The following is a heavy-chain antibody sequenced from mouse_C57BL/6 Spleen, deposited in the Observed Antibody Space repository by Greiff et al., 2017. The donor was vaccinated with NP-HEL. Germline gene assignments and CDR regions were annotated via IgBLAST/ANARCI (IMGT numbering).Heavy chain of an antibody. Sequence: QVQLQQPGAELVMPGASVKLSCKASGYTFTSYWIHWVKQRPGQGLEWIGEIDPSDSYTNYNQKFKGKSTLTVDKSSSTAYMQLSSLTSEDSAVYYCARPYGSYWYFDVWGTGTTVTVSS. CDR1: GYTFTSYW. D-gene: IGHD1-1*01. CDR3: ARPYGSYWYFDV. CDR2: IDPSDSYT. V-gene: IGHV1-69*01. J-gene: IGHJ1*03.